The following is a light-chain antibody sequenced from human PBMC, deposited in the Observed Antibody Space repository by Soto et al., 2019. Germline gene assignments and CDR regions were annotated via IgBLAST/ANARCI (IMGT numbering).Light chain of an antibody. CDR2: AAS. V-gene: IGKV3-20*01. CDR1: QSVSNRY. CDR3: QQYGSSLPFT. J-gene: IGKJ3*01. Sequence: EMVLTQSPDILSLSPGERATLFCRASQSVSNRYLAWYQQKPGQAPRLLIYAASSRATGIPDRFSGSGSGTDFTLTISRLESEDFAVYYCQQYGSSLPFTFGPGTKVDIK.